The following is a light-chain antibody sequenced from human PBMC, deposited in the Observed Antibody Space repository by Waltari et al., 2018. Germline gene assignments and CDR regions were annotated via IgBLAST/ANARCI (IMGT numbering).Light chain of an antibody. CDR1: QSLLHSNGYNY. J-gene: IGKJ1*01. V-gene: IGKV2-28*01. CDR3: MQALQTPWT. CDR2: LGS. Sequence: DIVMTQSPLSLPVTPGEPASISCRSSQSLLHSNGYNYLDWYLQKPGQSPQLLIYLGSNLASGVPDRFSGSGSGTYFTLKISRVEAEDVGVYYFMQALQTPWTFGQGTKVEI.